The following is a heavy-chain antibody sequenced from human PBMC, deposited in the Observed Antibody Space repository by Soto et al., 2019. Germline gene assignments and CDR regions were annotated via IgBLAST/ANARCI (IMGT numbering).Heavy chain of an antibody. CDR1: GFAFSSYA. Sequence: GGSLRLSCAASGFAFSSYAMNWVRQAPGKGLEWVSVISDNGGRTYYADSVKGRFTISRDNSKNTLYLQMNSLRAEDTAVYYCSKGGEQQPLRIHIDSWGQGDQLTVSS. CDR3: SKGGEQQPLRIHIDS. D-gene: IGHD6-13*01. J-gene: IGHJ4*02. CDR2: ISDNGGRT. V-gene: IGHV3-23*01.